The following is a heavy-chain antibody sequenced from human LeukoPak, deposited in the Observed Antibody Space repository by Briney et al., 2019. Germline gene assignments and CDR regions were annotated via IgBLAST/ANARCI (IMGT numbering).Heavy chain of an antibody. D-gene: IGHD3-16*02. CDR1: GFTVSSNY. CDR3: ARGSYMITFGGVIVY. CDR2: IYSGGST. V-gene: IGHV3-66*01. J-gene: IGHJ4*02. Sequence: GGSLRLSCAASGFTVSSNYMSWVRQAPGKGLEWVSVIYSGGSTYYADSVKGRFTISRDNAKNSLYLQMNSLRAEDTAVYYCARGSYMITFGGVIVYWGQGTLVTVSS.